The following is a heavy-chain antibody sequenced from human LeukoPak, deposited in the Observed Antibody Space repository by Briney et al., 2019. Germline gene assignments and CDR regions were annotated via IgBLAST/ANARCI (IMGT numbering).Heavy chain of an antibody. D-gene: IGHD2-8*01. CDR2: INHSVST. J-gene: IGHJ6*02. CDR3: ARGHVGSYAYYYYYGMDV. CDR1: GGSFSSYY. Sequence: SETLSLTCAVYGGSFSSYYWSWIRQPPKKGLEWIGEINHSVSTNYNPSLKSRVTISVDTSKNQFSLKVRSVTAADTAVYYCARGHVGSYAYYYYYGMDVWGQGTTVTVSS. V-gene: IGHV4-34*01.